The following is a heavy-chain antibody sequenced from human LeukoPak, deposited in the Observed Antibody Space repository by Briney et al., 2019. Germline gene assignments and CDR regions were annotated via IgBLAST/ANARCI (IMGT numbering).Heavy chain of an antibody. D-gene: IGHD2-2*01. V-gene: IGHV1-46*01. CDR1: GYIFSNYY. Sequence: GASVKVSCKPSGYIFSNYYTHWVRQAPGQGLEWMGMLNPSDDTTTYAQKFQGRVTITTDESTSTAYMELSSLRSEDTAVYYCAGGRDGYCSSTSCPYYYYMDVWGKGTTVTVSS. CDR2: LNPSDDTT. CDR3: AGGRDGYCSSTSCPYYYYMDV. J-gene: IGHJ6*03.